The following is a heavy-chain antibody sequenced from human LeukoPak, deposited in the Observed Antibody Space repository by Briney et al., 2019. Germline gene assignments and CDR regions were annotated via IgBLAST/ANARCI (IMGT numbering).Heavy chain of an antibody. CDR2: INPNSGGT. J-gene: IGHJ3*02. V-gene: IGHV1-2*02. CDR3: ARAAAVAGTRNDAFDI. D-gene: IGHD6-19*01. CDR1: GYTFTGYY. Sequence: ASVKVSCKASGYTFTGYYMHWVRQAPGQGLEWMGWINPNSGGTNYAQKFQGRVTMTRDTSITTAYMELSRLRSDDTAVYYCARAAAVAGTRNDAFDIWGQGTMVTVSS.